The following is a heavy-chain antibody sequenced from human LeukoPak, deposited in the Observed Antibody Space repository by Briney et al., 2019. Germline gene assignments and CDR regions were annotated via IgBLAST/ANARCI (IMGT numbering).Heavy chain of an antibody. Sequence: GGSLRLSCAASGFTFSSYWMSWVRQAPGKGLEWVANIKQDGSEKYYVDSVKGRFTISRDSAKNSLYLQMNSLRAEDTAVYYCAKDSEPSGSYFDYWGQGTLVTVSS. CDR3: AKDSEPSGSYFDY. J-gene: IGHJ4*02. V-gene: IGHV3-7*01. CDR1: GFTFSSYW. CDR2: IKQDGSEK. D-gene: IGHD1-26*01.